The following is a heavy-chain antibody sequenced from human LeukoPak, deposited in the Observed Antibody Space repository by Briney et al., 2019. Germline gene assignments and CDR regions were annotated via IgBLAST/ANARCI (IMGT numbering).Heavy chain of an antibody. CDR3: ASLAVAGYFDS. CDR1: GFTVSSNY. D-gene: IGHD6-19*01. Sequence: PGGSLRLSCAASGFTVSSNYMNWVRQAPGKGLEWVSVIYSGGSTYYADSVKGRFTISRDNSKNTLYLQMNGLRAEDTAVYYCASLAVAGYFDSWGHGTLVTVSS. CDR2: IYSGGST. V-gene: IGHV3-53*01. J-gene: IGHJ4*01.